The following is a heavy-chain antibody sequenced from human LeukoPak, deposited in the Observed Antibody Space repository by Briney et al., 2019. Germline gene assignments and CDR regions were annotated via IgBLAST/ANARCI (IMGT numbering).Heavy chain of an antibody. CDR2: IYYTGHT. D-gene: IGHD2-2*01. V-gene: IGHV4-39*01. CDR1: GASISSSTYY. J-gene: IGHJ4*02. CDR3: ARLLPSAMGGDY. Sequence: SETLSFTCTVSGASISSSTYYWGWIRQPPGKGLEWIGSIYYTGHTYYSPSLKSRLTISVDASKNQFFLKLSSVTAADTAMYYCARLLPSAMGGDYWGQGTLVTVSS.